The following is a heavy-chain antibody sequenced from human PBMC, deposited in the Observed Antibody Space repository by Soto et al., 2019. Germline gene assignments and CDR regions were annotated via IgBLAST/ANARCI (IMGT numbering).Heavy chain of an antibody. V-gene: IGHV3-23*01. Sequence: PGGPLRLSCAASGCTFSSYAMSWVRQASGKGLEWVSAISGSGGSTYYADSVKGRFTISRDNSKNTLYLQMNSLRAEDTAVYYCAKDIGQWSDAFDIWGQGTMVTVSS. CDR2: ISGSGGST. CDR3: AKDIGQWSDAFDI. CDR1: GCTFSSYA. J-gene: IGHJ3*02. D-gene: IGHD6-19*01.